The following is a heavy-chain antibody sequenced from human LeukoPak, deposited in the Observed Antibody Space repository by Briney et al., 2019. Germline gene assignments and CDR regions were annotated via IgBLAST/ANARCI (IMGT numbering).Heavy chain of an antibody. Sequence: GESLNLSCAASGFTFSGSAMHWVRQASGKGLEWVGRIRSKANSYATAYAASVKGRFTISRDDSKNTAYLQMNSLKTEDTAVYYCTSRDCSSTSCYRDPTYYYYYMDVWGKGTTVAVSS. CDR1: GFTFSGSA. CDR2: IRSKANSYAT. CDR3: TSRDCSSTSCYRDPTYYYYYMDV. V-gene: IGHV3-73*01. J-gene: IGHJ6*03. D-gene: IGHD2-2*01.